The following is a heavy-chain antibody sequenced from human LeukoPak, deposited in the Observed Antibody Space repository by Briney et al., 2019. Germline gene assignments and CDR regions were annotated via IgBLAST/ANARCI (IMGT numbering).Heavy chain of an antibody. CDR2: IYYSGST. V-gene: IGHV4-39*01. CDR1: GGSISSSSYY. CDR3: ASSDILTGYTFDY. Sequence: SETLSLTCTVSGGSISSSSYYWGWIRQPPGKGLEWLGSIYYSGSTYYNPSLKSRVTISVDTSKNQFSLKLSSVTAADTAVYYCASSDILTGYTFDYWGQGTLVTVSS. J-gene: IGHJ4*02. D-gene: IGHD3-9*01.